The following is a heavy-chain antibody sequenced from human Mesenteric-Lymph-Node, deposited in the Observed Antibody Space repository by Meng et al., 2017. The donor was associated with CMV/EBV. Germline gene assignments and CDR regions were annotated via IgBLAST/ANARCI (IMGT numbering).Heavy chain of an antibody. CDR1: GFSFSDYY. Sequence: GGSLRLSCAASGFSFSDYYMSWVRQAPGKGLEWVSYISSSSSTIYYADSVKGRFTISRDNAKNSLYLQMNSLRAEDTAVYYCARRHCSGGSCPYYYYGMDVWGQGTTVTVSS. CDR3: ARRHCSGGSCPYYYYGMDV. J-gene: IGHJ6*02. V-gene: IGHV3-11*04. D-gene: IGHD2-15*01. CDR2: ISSSSSTI.